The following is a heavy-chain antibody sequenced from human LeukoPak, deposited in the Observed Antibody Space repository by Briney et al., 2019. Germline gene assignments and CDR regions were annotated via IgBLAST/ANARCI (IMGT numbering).Heavy chain of an antibody. V-gene: IGHV3-23*01. CDR1: GFTFSSYW. D-gene: IGHD3-22*01. CDR3: AKDNRYYYDSSGYHHY. J-gene: IGHJ4*02. Sequence: GGSLRLSCAASGFTFSSYWMSWVRQAPGKGLEWVSAISGSGGSTYYADSVKGRFTISRDNSKNTLYLQMNSLRAEDTAVYYCAKDNRYYYDSSGYHHYWGQGTLVTVSS. CDR2: ISGSGGST.